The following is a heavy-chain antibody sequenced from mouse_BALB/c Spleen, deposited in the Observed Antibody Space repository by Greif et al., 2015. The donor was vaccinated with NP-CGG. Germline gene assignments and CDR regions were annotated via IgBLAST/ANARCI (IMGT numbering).Heavy chain of an antibody. V-gene: IGHV2-2*02. D-gene: IGHD3-1*01. CDR1: GFSLTSYG. CDR2: IWSGGST. CDR3: ARTSSGYNSFAY. Sequence: QVQLKQSGPGLVQPSQSLSITCTVSGFSLTSYGVHWVRQSPGKGLEWLGVIWSGGSTDYNAAFISRLSISKDNSKSQVFFKMNSLQANDTAIYYCARTSSGYNSFAYWGQGTLVAVSA. J-gene: IGHJ3*01.